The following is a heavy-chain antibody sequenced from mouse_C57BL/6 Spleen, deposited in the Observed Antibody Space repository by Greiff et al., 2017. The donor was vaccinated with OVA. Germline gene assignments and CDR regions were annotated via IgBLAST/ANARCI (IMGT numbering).Heavy chain of an antibody. J-gene: IGHJ1*03. CDR2: ISYDGSN. V-gene: IGHV3-6*01. D-gene: IGHD1-1*01. CDR1: GYSITSGYY. Sequence: EVHLVESGPGLVKPSQSLSLTCSVTGYSITSGYYWNWIRQFPGNKLEWMGYISYDGSNNYNPSLKNRISITRDTSKNQFFLKLNSVTTEDTATYYCARETTVVATDWYFDVWGTGTTVTVSS. CDR3: ARETTVVATDWYFDV.